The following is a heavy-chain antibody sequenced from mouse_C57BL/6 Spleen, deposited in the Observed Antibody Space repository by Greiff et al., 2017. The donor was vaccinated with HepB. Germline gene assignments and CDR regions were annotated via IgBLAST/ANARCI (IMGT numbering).Heavy chain of an antibody. J-gene: IGHJ1*03. CDR2: IYPGSGNT. CDR1: GYTFTDYY. Sequence: VQGVESGAELVRPGASVKLSCKASGYTFTDYYINWVKQRPGQGLEWIARIYPGSGNTYYNEKFKGKATLTAEKSSSTAYMQLSSLTSEDSAVYFCARGGNYGNYGWYFDVWGTGTTVTVSS. V-gene: IGHV1-76*01. CDR3: ARGGNYGNYGWYFDV. D-gene: IGHD2-1*01.